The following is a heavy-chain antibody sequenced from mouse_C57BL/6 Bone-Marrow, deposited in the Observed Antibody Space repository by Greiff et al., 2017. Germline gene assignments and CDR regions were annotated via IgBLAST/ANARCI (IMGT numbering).Heavy chain of an antibody. Sequence: EVKLVESGGDLVKPGGSLKLSCAASGFTFSSYGMSWVRQTPDKRLEWVAPISSGGSYTYSPDSVKGRFTISRDNAKNTMYLQMSSLKSEDTAMYDCETPVNCGYARDYWGQGTSVTVTS. V-gene: IGHV5-6*01. CDR3: ETPVNCGYARDY. D-gene: IGHD4-1*01. CDR2: ISSGGSYT. CDR1: GFTFSSYG. J-gene: IGHJ4*01.